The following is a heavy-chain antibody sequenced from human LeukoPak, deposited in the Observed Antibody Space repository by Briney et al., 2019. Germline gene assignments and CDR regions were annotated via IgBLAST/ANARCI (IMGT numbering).Heavy chain of an antibody. D-gene: IGHD1-26*01. CDR3: ARDPAPGIPDYLDY. J-gene: IGHJ4*03. CDR1: GFSFRDYA. V-gene: IGHV3-30-3*01. Sequence: GTSLRLCCAASGFSFRDYAMHWVRQAPGKGLEWVAVISSDATITVYLDSVKGRFTISRDNSNNILQLQMDSLRTEDAALYFCARDPAPGIPDYLDYWGHGTLVTVSS. CDR2: ISSDATIT.